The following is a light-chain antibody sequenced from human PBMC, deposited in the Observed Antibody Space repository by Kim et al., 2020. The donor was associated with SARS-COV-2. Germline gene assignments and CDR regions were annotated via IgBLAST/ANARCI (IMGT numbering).Light chain of an antibody. Sequence: EIVLTQSPDILSLSPGDEATLSCRASQSLVSRNYLAWYQQRPGQAPTLLIYGTSKGAAGVPDRFIGSGSGTDFTLTISRLEPEDSAIYYCQHFTSSSLTFGGGTKVDIK. V-gene: IGKV3-20*01. J-gene: IGKJ4*01. CDR3: QHFTSSSLT. CDR2: GTS. CDR1: QSLVSRNY.